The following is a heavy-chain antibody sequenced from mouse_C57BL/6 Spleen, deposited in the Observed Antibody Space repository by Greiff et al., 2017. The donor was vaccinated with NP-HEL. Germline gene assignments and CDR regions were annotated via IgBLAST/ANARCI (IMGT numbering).Heavy chain of an antibody. V-gene: IGHV5-4*01. CDR1: GFTFSSYA. Sequence: DVKLVESGGGLVKPGGSLKLSCAASGFTFSSYAMSWVRQTPEKRLEWVATISDGGSYTYYPDNVKGRFTISRDNAKNNLYLQMSHLKSEDTAMYYCAREIYYGSSYVPYAMDYWGQGTSVTVSS. CDR3: AREIYYGSSYVPYAMDY. D-gene: IGHD1-1*01. CDR2: ISDGGSYT. J-gene: IGHJ4*01.